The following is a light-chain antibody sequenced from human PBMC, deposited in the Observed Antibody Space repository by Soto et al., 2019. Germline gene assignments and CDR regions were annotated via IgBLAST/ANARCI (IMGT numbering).Light chain of an antibody. CDR1: QSVLYSSNNKNY. Sequence: DIVMTQSPDSLAVSLGERATINCKSSQSVLYSSNNKNYLVWYQQKPGQPPKLLIYWASTRESGVPDRFRGRGSQTDFTLTISSLQAEDVAVYYCEQYYSTPLTFGGGTKVEIK. V-gene: IGKV4-1*01. J-gene: IGKJ4*01. CDR3: EQYYSTPLT. CDR2: WAS.